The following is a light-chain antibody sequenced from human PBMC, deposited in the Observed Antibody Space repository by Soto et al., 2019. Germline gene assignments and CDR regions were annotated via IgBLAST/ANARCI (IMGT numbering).Light chain of an antibody. CDR2: AAS. CDR3: QQSDSNPRP. J-gene: IGKJ2*01. Sequence: DIQMTQSPSSLSASVGDRVTIICRASQTITNSLNWYQHKPGKAPKLLIYAASSLQSGVPSRFSGRGYGTDFTLTISSLQLEDVANYYCQQSDSNPRPFGQGTKLEIK. V-gene: IGKV1-39*01. CDR1: QTITNS.